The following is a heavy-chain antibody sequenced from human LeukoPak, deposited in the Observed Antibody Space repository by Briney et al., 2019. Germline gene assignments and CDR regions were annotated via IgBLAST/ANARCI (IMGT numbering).Heavy chain of an antibody. CDR2: IYTSGST. Sequence: SSQTLSLTCTVSGGSISSGSYYWSWIRQPAGKGLEWIGRIYTSGSTNYNPSLKSRVTISVDTSKNQFSLKLSSVTAADMAVYYCARVGGGYYYYYMDVWGKGTTVTVSS. CDR1: GGSISSGSYY. V-gene: IGHV4-61*02. CDR3: ARVGGGYYYYYMDV. J-gene: IGHJ6*03. D-gene: IGHD3-16*01.